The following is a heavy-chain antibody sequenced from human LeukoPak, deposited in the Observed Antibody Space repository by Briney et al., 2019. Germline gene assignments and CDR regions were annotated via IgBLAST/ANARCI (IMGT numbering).Heavy chain of an antibody. Sequence: SETLSLTCTVSGGSISSYYWSWIRQPPGKGLEWIGYIYYSGSTNYNPSLKSRATISVDTSKNQFSLKLSSVTAADTAVYYCARDYPPNWFGPWGQGTLVTVPS. J-gene: IGHJ5*02. CDR3: ARDYPPNWFGP. CDR1: GGSISSYY. V-gene: IGHV4-59*01. CDR2: IYYSGST.